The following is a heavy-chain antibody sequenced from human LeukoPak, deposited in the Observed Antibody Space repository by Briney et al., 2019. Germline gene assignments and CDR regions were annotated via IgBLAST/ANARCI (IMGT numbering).Heavy chain of an antibody. J-gene: IGHJ4*02. CDR1: GGSISSGGYY. CDR3: ARARQQLVHFDY. CDR2: IYYSGST. V-gene: IGHV4-31*03. D-gene: IGHD6-13*01. Sequence: SETLSLTCTVSGGSISSGGYYWSWIRQHPGKGLEWIGYIYYSGSTYYNPSLKSRVTISVDTSKNQFSLKLSSVTAADTAVYYCARARQQLVHFDYWGQGTLVTVSS.